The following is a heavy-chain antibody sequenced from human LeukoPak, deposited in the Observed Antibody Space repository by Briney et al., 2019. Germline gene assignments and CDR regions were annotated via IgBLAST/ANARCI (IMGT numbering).Heavy chain of an antibody. CDR1: GFTVTSNY. Sequence: GGSLRLSCAASGFTVTSNYMSWVRQAPGKGLEWVSFIYGGDSAYYADSVKGRFTISTDSSKNTLLLQMNGLRAEDTAVYYCARDRFFDYWGQGTLVTVSS. CDR3: ARDRFFDY. CDR2: IYGGDSA. J-gene: IGHJ4*02. V-gene: IGHV3-53*01.